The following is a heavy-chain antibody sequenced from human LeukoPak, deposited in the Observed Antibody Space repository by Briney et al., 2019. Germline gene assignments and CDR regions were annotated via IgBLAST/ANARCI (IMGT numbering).Heavy chain of an antibody. V-gene: IGHV3-30*04. CDR1: GFTFSSYA. CDR3: ARDSGIVVVPPDY. J-gene: IGHJ4*02. D-gene: IGHD2-2*01. CDR2: ISYDGSNK. Sequence: GGSLRLSCAASGFTFSSYAMHWVRQAPGKGLEWVAVISYDGSNKYYADSVKGRFTISRDNSKNTLYLQMNSLRAEDTAVYYCARDSGIVVVPPDYWGQRTLVTVSS.